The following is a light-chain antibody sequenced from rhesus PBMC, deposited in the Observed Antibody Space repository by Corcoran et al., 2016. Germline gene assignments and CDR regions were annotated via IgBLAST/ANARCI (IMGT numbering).Light chain of an antibody. J-gene: IGKJ2*01. Sequence: DIQMTQSPSSLSASVGDRVTITCQASQGISNTLAWYKQKPGKVPKLRIYKASSLQSGVPSRFSGSGAVTDVTLTISSLQPEDFATYYCQHGYGTPPYSFGQGTKVEIK. CDR2: KAS. CDR3: QHGYGTPPYS. V-gene: IGKV1-25*01. CDR1: QGISNT.